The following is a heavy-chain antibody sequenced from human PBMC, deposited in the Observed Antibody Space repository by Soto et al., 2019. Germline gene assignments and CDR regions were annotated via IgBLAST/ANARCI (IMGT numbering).Heavy chain of an antibody. V-gene: IGHV4-31*03. CDR3: ARVGGINWFDP. D-gene: IGHD3-16*01. Sequence: PSETLSLTCTVSGGSISSGGYYWSWIRQHPGKGLEWIGYIYYSGSTYYNPSLKSRVTISVDTSKNQFSLKLSSVTAADTVVYYCARVGGINWFDPWGQGTLVTVSS. CDR2: IYYSGST. J-gene: IGHJ5*02. CDR1: GGSISSGGYY.